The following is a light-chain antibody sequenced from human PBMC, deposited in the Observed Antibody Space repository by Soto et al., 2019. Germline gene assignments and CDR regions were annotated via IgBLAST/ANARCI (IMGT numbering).Light chain of an antibody. V-gene: IGLV1-40*01. J-gene: IGLJ2*01. Sequence: QSVLTQPPSVSGAPGQRVTISCTGSSPNIGAGYDVHWYQQLPGTVPKVLIYGNSNRPSGVPDRFSGSKSGTSASLAITGLQAEDEADYYCQSYDSSLSAVVFGGGTKLTVL. CDR1: SPNIGAGYD. CDR2: GNS. CDR3: QSYDSSLSAVV.